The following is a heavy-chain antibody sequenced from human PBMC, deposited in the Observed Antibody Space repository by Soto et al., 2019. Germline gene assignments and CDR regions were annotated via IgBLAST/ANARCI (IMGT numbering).Heavy chain of an antibody. J-gene: IGHJ6*02. V-gene: IGHV3-33*06. Sequence: QVQLVESGGGVVQPGRSLRLSCAASGFTFSNHGMHWVRQAPGKGLEWVAVIWYDGNNKYYADSVKGRFTISRDNSKNTLFLQMDSLRGEDTAVYYCAKRDRNGWYCMDVWGQGTTVTVSS. CDR2: IWYDGNNK. CDR1: GFTFSNHG. D-gene: IGHD6-19*01. CDR3: AKRDRNGWYCMDV.